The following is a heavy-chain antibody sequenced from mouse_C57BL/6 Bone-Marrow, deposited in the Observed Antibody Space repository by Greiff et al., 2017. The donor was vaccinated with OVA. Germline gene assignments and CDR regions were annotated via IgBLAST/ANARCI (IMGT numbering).Heavy chain of an antibody. D-gene: IGHD2-4*01. V-gene: IGHV2-6-1*01. Sequence: VKLKESGPGLVAPSQSLSITCTVSGFSLTSYGVHWVRQPPGKGLAWLVVIWSDGSTTYNSALKSRLSISKDNSKSQVFLKMNSLQTDDTAMYYCARHYPPFYYDYDEAAMDYWGQGTSVTVSS. CDR3: ARHYPPFYYDYDEAAMDY. J-gene: IGHJ4*01. CDR2: IWSDGST. CDR1: GFSLTSYG.